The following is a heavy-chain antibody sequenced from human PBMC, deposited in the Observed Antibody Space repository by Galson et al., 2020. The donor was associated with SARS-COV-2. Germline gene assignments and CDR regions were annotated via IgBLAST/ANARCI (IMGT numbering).Heavy chain of an antibody. J-gene: IGHJ5*02. CDR3: ARDKSIAAGP. CDR1: GFTVSSNY. CDR2: IYSGGST. D-gene: IGHD6-13*01. V-gene: IGHV3-66*01. Sequence: GGSLRLSCAASGFTVSSNYMSWVRKAPGKGLEWVSVIYSGGSTYYADSVKGRFTISRDNSKNTLYLQMNSLRAEDTAVYYCARDKSIAAGPWGQGTLVTVSS.